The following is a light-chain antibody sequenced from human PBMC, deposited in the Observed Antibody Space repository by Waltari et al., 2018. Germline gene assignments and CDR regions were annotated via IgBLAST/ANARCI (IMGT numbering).Light chain of an antibody. CDR1: NIGSKS. Sequence: SYVLTQPPSVSVAPGKTARITCGGNNIGSKSVHWYKQKPGKASVLVVYDYSDRPSGIPERFAGSNAGNAASLTISRVEAGDEADYYWQVGYSSSDPGVVFGVGTKLTVL. V-gene: IGLV3-21*03. CDR3: QVGYSSSDPGVV. J-gene: IGLJ2*01. CDR2: DYS.